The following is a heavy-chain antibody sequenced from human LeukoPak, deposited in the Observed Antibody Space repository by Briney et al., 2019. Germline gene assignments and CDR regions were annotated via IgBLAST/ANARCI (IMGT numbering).Heavy chain of an antibody. Sequence: GGSLRLSCAASGFTFSDYYMSWIRQAPGKGLEWVSYISSTSSYTYYADSVKGRFTISRDNSKNTLYLQMNSLRAEDTAVYYCAKDLVDSGYDSGGYWSQGTLVTVSS. D-gene: IGHD5-12*01. CDR1: GFTFSDYY. CDR3: AKDLVDSGYDSGGY. J-gene: IGHJ4*02. V-gene: IGHV3-11*05. CDR2: ISSTSSYT.